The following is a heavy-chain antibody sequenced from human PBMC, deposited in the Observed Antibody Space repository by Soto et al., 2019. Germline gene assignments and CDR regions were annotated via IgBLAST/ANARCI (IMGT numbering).Heavy chain of an antibody. D-gene: IGHD3-10*01. CDR2: ISGGSGQT. Sequence: GASVKVSCKASGYIFTNYAIHWVRQAPGQRPEWIGWISGGSGQTKYSQQFQGRVTITRDTSASTSYMEMTSLRSEDTAVYYCTRAQGYQLIYFWGQGTLVTVSS. V-gene: IGHV1-3*01. J-gene: IGHJ4*02. CDR3: TRAQGYQLIYF. CDR1: GYIFTNYA.